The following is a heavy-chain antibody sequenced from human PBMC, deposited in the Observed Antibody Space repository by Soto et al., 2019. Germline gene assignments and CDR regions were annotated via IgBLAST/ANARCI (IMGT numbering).Heavy chain of an antibody. J-gene: IGHJ4*02. CDR1: GASIRSGGYY. V-gene: IGHV4-31*03. Sequence: SETLSLTCSVSGASIRSGGYYWSWLRQSPGKGLEWIGHIYYTGSTFYSPSLKSRLTISLDTSKNQFSLDLRSVTAADTAMYYCARIEMASIKWGRGTLVTVS. CDR3: ARIEMASIK. CDR2: IYYTGST.